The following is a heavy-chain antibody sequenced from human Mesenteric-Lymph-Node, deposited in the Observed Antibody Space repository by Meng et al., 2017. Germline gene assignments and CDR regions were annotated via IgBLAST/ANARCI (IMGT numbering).Heavy chain of an antibody. Sequence: GGSLRLSCAASGFTVSSNEMSWVRQAPGKGLEWVSSISGGSTYYADSRKGRFTISRDNSKNTLHLQMNSLRAEDTAVYYCAREMYSSSWYSAFWGQGTLVTVSS. CDR2: ISGGST. CDR3: AREMYSSSWYSAF. J-gene: IGHJ4*02. D-gene: IGHD6-13*01. V-gene: IGHV3-38-3*01. CDR1: GFTVSSNE.